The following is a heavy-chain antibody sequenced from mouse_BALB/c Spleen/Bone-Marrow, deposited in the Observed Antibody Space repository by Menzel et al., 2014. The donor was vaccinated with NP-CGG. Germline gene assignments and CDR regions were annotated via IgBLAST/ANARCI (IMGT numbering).Heavy chain of an antibody. D-gene: IGHD1-2*01. CDR2: INPDSSTI. J-gene: IGHJ1*01. Sequence: VQLVESGGGLVQPGGSLKLSCAASGFDFSGYWMTWVRQAPGKGLEWIGEINPDSSTINYTPSLXDKFIISRDNAKNALYLQMSKVRSEDTALYYCARPGYYGYQDVWGAGTTGTVSS. V-gene: IGHV4-1*02. CDR3: ARPGYYGYQDV. CDR1: GFDFSGYW.